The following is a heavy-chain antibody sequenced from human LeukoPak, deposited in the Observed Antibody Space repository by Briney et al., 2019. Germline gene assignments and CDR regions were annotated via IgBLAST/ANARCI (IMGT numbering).Heavy chain of an antibody. D-gene: IGHD1-26*01. CDR2: FDPEDGET. CDR3: ATAVMKVGATRLNY. J-gene: IGHJ4*02. Sequence: ASVKVSCKVSGYTLTELSMHWVRQAPGKGLGWMGGFDPEDGETIYAQKFQGRVTMTEDTSTDTAYMELSSLRSEDTAVYYCATAVMKVGATRLNYWGQGTLVTVSS. CDR1: GYTLTELS. V-gene: IGHV1-24*01.